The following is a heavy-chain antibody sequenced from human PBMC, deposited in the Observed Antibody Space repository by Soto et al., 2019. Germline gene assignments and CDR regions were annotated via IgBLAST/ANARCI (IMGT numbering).Heavy chain of an antibody. CDR2: INAGNGNT. J-gene: IGHJ6*02. CDR1: GYTFTSYA. CDR3: AREGDGSGSYYHYCYYCMDV. Sequence: ASVKVSCKASGYTFTSYAMHWVRQAPGQRLEWMGWINAGNGNTKYSQKFQGRVTITRDTSGSTAYMELSSLRSEDTAVYYCAREGDGSGSYYHYCYYCMDVWGQGTTVTVSS. V-gene: IGHV1-3*01. D-gene: IGHD3-10*01.